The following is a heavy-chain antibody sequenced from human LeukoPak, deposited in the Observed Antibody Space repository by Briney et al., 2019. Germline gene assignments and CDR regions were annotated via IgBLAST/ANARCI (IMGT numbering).Heavy chain of an antibody. V-gene: IGHV3-11*05. CDR3: ARVELGVSVDY. CDR1: GFTFSDYY. Sequence: GDSLRLSCAVSGFTFSDYYMSWIRQAPGKGLEWVSDISSRSYTNYADSVKGRFTISRDNAKNSLCLQMNSLRADDTAVYYCARVELGVSVDYWGQGTLVTVSS. CDR2: ISSRSYT. D-gene: IGHD7-27*01. J-gene: IGHJ4*02.